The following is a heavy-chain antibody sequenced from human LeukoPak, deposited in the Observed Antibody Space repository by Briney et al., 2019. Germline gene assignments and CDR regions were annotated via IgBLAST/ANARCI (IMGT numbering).Heavy chain of an antibody. CDR1: GGSISSGGYY. CDR2: VYYSGST. J-gene: IGHJ4*02. D-gene: IGHD2-2*01. Sequence: SETLSLTCTVSGGSISSGGYYWSWIRQHPGKGLEWIGYVYYSGSTYYNPSLKSRVTISVDTSKNQFSLKLSSVTAADTAVYYCARAELVVPAAIDYWGQGTLVTVSS. CDR3: ARAELVVPAAIDY. V-gene: IGHV4-31*03.